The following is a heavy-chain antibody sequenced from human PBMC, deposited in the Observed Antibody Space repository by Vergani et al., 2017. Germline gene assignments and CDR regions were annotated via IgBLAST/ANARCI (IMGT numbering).Heavy chain of an antibody. V-gene: IGHV4-39*01. D-gene: IGHD3-22*01. CDR1: NDSVSNTFYY. CDR2: IYYSGST. CDR3: ARGKYNSGDYYDYYGLDV. Sequence: QVQLQESGPGLVKPSETLSLTCTVSNDSVSNTFYYWGWIRQTPGKGLEWIGSIYYSGSTYYNPSLESRVTMSVDTSKSQFSLKLSSVTAADTAVYFCARGKYNSGDYYDYYGLDVWGQGTTATVSS. J-gene: IGHJ6*02.